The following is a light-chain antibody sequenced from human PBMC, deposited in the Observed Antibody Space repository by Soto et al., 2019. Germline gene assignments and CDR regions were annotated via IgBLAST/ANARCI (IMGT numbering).Light chain of an antibody. CDR1: SSDVGGYNY. CDR3: SSYTSIDTWV. CDR2: DVS. V-gene: IGLV2-14*03. J-gene: IGLJ1*01. Sequence: QSVLTQPASVSGSPGQSITITCTGTSSDVGGYNYVSWHQQHPGKAPKVLISDVSNRPSGISNRFSGSKSGNTASLTISGLQAEDEADYYCSSYTSIDTWVFRTGTKVTV.